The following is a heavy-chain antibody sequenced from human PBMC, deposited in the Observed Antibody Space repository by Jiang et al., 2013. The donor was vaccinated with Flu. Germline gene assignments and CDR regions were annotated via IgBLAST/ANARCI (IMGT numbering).Heavy chain of an antibody. CDR2: IPTDRNAA. D-gene: IGHD3/OR15-3a*01. V-gene: IGHV3-74*01. J-gene: IGHJ4*02. Sequence: WVSRIPTDRNAAAYADFVQGRFTVSRDNAKNTLFLQMNSLRAEDTAVYYCARDLDWTLFDYWGQGALVTVSS. CDR3: ARDLDWTLFDY.